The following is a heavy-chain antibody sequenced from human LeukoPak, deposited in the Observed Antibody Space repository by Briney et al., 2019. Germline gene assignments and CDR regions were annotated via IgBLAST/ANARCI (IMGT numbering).Heavy chain of an antibody. CDR3: ARDGENCSGGSCYEILDY. Sequence: ASVKVSCKASGGTFSSYAISWVRQAPGQGLEWMGRIIPIFGTANYAQKFQGRVTITTDESTSTAYMELSSLRSEDTAVYYCARDGENCSGGSCYEILDYWGQGTLVTVSS. J-gene: IGHJ4*02. D-gene: IGHD2-15*01. V-gene: IGHV1-69*05. CDR1: GGTFSSYA. CDR2: IIPIFGTA.